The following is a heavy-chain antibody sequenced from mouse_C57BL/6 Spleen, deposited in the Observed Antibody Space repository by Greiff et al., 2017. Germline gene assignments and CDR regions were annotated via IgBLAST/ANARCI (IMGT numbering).Heavy chain of an antibody. V-gene: IGHV1-64*01. CDR3: ARAYDPYYAMDY. J-gene: IGHJ4*01. D-gene: IGHD2-3*01. CDR1: GYTFTSYW. CDR2: IHPNSGST. Sequence: QVQLKQPGAELVKPGASVKLSCKASGYTFTSYWMHWVKQRPGQGLEWIGMIHPNSGSTNYNEKFKSKATLTVDKSSSTAYMQLSSLTSEDSAVYYCARAYDPYYAMDYWGQGTSVTVSS.